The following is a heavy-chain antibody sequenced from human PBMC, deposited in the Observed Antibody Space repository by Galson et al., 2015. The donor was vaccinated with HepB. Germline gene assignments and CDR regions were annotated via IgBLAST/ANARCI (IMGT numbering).Heavy chain of an antibody. D-gene: IGHD3-10*01. CDR1: GFTFSTYA. Sequence: SLRLSCATSGFTFSTYAMSWVRQAPGKGLEWVSGISGSGGSTYYTDSVKGRFTISRDNSKNTLYLQMNSLRAEDTAVYYCAKDTMVREVMRALFDYWGQGTLVTVSS. V-gene: IGHV3-23*01. J-gene: IGHJ4*02. CDR3: AKDTMVREVMRALFDY. CDR2: ISGSGGST.